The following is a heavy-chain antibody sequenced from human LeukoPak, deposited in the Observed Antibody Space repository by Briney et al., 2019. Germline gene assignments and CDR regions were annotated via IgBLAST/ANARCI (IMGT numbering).Heavy chain of an antibody. CDR1: GFXXXXXW. V-gene: IGHV3-7*03. D-gene: IGHD6-19*01. CDR3: AREFRWLVPAFDY. Sequence: GGGLRLSCAASGFXXXXXWRRWGRQARXXGXXXXXNINQDGTQKYYVDSVKGRFTISRHNAKNSLYLQMNSLRAEDTAVYYCAREFRWLVPAFDYWGQGTLVTVSS. J-gene: IGHJ4*02. CDR2: INQDGTQK.